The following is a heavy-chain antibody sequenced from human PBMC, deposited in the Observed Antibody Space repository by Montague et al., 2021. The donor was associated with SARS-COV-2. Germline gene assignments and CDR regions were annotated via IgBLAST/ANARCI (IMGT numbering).Heavy chain of an antibody. J-gene: IGHJ6*02. V-gene: IGHV3-30*04. D-gene: IGHD2-21*01. Sequence: SLRPSCAASGFTFSSYAMHWVRQAPGKGLEWVAVISYDGSNKYYADSVKGRFTISRDNSKNTLYLQMNSLRAEDTAVYYCANQLVGLYGMDVWGQGTTVTVSS. CDR2: ISYDGSNK. CDR1: GFTFSSYA. CDR3: ANQLVGLYGMDV.